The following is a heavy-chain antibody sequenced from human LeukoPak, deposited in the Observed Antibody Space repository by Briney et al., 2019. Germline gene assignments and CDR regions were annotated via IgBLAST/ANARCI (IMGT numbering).Heavy chain of an antibody. J-gene: IGHJ3*02. Sequence: RGSLRLSCAASGFTFSNYHMNWVRHVPGEGLEWMSYNSDTTSSIYYADSVKGRFTISRDNGKSSLFLQMNSLRPEDTAVYYCAKSPFDIWGQGTMVTVSS. CDR3: AKSPFDI. CDR1: GFTFSNYH. V-gene: IGHV3-48*01. CDR2: NSDTTSSI.